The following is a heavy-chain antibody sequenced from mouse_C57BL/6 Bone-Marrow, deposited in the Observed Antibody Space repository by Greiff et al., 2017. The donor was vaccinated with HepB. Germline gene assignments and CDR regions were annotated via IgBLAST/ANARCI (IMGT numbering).Heavy chain of an antibody. V-gene: IGHV3-6*01. D-gene: IGHD1-1*01. CDR2: ISYDGSN. Sequence: EVKVEESGPGLVKPSQSLSLTCSVTGYSITSGYYWNWIRQFPGNKLEWMGYISYDGSNNYNPSLKNRISITRDTSKNQFFLKLNSVTTEDTATYYCARYYYGSKGFAYWGQGTLVTVSA. CDR1: GYSITSGYY. J-gene: IGHJ3*01. CDR3: ARYYYGSKGFAY.